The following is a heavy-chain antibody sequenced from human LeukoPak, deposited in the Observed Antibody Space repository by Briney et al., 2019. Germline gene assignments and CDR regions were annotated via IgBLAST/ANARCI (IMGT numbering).Heavy chain of an antibody. CDR2: INPNSGGT. D-gene: IGHD5-24*01. CDR1: GYTFTGYY. CDR3: AREMATMDPMVY. V-gene: IGHV1-2*02. J-gene: IGHJ4*02. Sequence: ASVMVSCKASGYTFTGYYMHWVRQAPGQGLEWMGWINPNSGGTNYAQKFQGRVTMTRDTSISTAYMELSRLRSDDTAVYYCAREMATMDPMVYWGQGTLVTVSS.